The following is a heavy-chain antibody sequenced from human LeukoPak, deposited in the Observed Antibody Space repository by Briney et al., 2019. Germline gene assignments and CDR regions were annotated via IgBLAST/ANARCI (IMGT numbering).Heavy chain of an antibody. D-gene: IGHD3-10*01. V-gene: IGHV3-7*01. CDR3: GRHRSGSGTYFIDY. CDR2: MKKDGSET. Sequence: GGSLGLSCVVSGFTFRDYSMIWVRQAPGKGLQWVANMKKDGSETKYGDFVKGRFTISRDNAKNSLYLQMNSLRVEDTAVYYCGRHRSGSGTYFIDYWGQGTLVSVSS. J-gene: IGHJ4*02. CDR1: GFTFRDYS.